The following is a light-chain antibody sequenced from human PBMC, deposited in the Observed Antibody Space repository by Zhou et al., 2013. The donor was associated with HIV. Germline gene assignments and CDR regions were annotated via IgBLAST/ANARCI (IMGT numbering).Light chain of an antibody. CDR2: AAS. CDR1: QSISSW. CDR3: QQSYSTSRGTWT. Sequence: DIQMTQSPSTLSASVGDRVTITCRASQSISSWLAWYQQKPGKAPKLLIYAASSLQGGVPSRFSGSGSGTDFTLTISSLQPEDFATYYCQQSYSTSRGTWTFGQGTKVEIK. J-gene: IGKJ1*01. V-gene: IGKV1-39*01.